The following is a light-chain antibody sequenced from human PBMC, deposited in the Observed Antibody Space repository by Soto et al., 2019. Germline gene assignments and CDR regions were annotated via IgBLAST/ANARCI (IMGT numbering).Light chain of an antibody. V-gene: IGLV2-14*03. CDR3: SSYSSSSTPVV. J-gene: IGLJ2*01. Sequence: QSALTQPASVSGSPGQSITISCTGTSSDVGGYSYVSWYQHHPGKAPKLIIYDVRNRPSGISNRFSGSKSGNRASLAISGLQAEDEADYFCSSYSSSSTPVVFGGGTKLTVL. CDR2: DVR. CDR1: SSDVGGYSY.